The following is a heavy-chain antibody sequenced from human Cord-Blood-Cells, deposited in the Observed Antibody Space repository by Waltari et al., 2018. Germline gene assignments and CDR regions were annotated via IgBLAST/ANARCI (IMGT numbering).Heavy chain of an antibody. D-gene: IGHD7-27*01. CDR3: ARGRPGDRTGDY. CDR2: INPNSGGT. CDR1: GCTFTGYY. V-gene: IGHV1-2*02. J-gene: IGHJ4*02. Sequence: QVQLVQPGAAVKKPGASVKVACQASGCTFTGYYMHWVRQAPGQGLEWMGWINPNSGGTNYAQKFQGRVTMTRDTSISTAYMELSRLRSDDTAVYYCARGRPGDRTGDYWGQGTLVTVSS.